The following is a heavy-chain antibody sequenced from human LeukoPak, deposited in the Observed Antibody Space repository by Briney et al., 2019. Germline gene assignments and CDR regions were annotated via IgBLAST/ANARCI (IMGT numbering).Heavy chain of an antibody. CDR2: IWYDGSNK. D-gene: IGHD5-12*01. CDR3: ARKEYSGYDYGKRPKDLYGMDV. Sequence: GGSLRLSCAASGFTFSSYGMHWVRQAPGKGLEWVAVIWYDGSNKYYADSVKGRFTISRDNSKNTLYLQMNSLRAEDTAVYYCARKEYSGYDYGKRPKDLYGMDVWGQGTTVTVSS. V-gene: IGHV3-33*01. CDR1: GFTFSSYG. J-gene: IGHJ6*02.